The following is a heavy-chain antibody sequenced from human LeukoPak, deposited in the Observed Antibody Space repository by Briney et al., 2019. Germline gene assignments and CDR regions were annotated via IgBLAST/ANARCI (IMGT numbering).Heavy chain of an antibody. V-gene: IGHV3-23*01. CDR2: ISGTGGRT. D-gene: IGHD3-22*01. J-gene: IGHJ4*02. CDR1: GFTFSSYG. CDR3: ARDVPYYYDSSGYYSPFDC. Sequence: PGRSLRLSCAASGFTFSSYGMHWVRQAPGKGLEWVSDISGTGGRTYYADSVKGRFTISRDNSKNTVDLLMNSLRAEDTAIYYCARDVPYYYDSSGYYSPFDCWGQGTLVTVSS.